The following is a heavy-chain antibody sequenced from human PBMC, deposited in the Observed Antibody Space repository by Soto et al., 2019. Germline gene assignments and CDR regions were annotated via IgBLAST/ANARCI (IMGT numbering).Heavy chain of an antibody. CDR1: GCSISSSSDY. V-gene: IGHV4-39*01. CDR3: ARRVRVGYPQLDY. CDR2: IYYSGST. Sequence: PSESRSLTGTVSGCSISSSSDYWGWIRQPPGKGLEWIGSIYYSGSTYYNPSLKSRVTISVDTSKNQFSLKLSSVTAADTAVYYCARRVRVGYPQLDYWGQGTLVTVSS. D-gene: IGHD3-16*02. J-gene: IGHJ4*02.